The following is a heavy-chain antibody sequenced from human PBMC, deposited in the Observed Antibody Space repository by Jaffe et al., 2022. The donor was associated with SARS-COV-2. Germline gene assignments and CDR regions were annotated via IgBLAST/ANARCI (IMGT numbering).Heavy chain of an antibody. Sequence: QVQLVQSGAEVKKPGASVKVSCKASGYTFTGYYMHWVRQAPGQGLEWMGWINPNSGGTNYAQKFQGRVTMTRDTSISTAYMELSRLRSDDTAVYYCARSIHVLLWFGELFSASSVYNWFDPWGQGTLVTVSS. CDR1: GYTFTGYY. J-gene: IGHJ5*02. D-gene: IGHD3-10*01. CDR2: INPNSGGT. V-gene: IGHV1-2*02. CDR3: ARSIHVLLWFGELFSASSVYNWFDP.